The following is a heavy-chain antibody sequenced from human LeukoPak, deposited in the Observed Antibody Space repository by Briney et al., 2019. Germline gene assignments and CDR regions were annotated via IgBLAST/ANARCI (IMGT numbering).Heavy chain of an antibody. CDR1: GYTLTELS. CDR2: FDPEDGET. CDR3: ATLVIAAAGNFDY. J-gene: IGHJ4*02. V-gene: IGHV1-24*01. Sequence: ASVKVSCKVSGYTLTELSMHWVRRAPGKGLEWMGGFDPEDGETIYAQKFQGRVTMTEDTSTDTAYMELSSLRSEDTAVYYCATLVIAAAGNFDYWGQGTLVTVSS. D-gene: IGHD6-13*01.